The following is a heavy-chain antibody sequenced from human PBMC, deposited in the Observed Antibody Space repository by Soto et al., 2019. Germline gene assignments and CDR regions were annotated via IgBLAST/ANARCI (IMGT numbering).Heavy chain of an antibody. CDR1: GFTFSSYA. Sequence: GGSLRLSCAASGFTFSSYAMSWVRQAPGKGLEWVSAISGSGGSTYYADSVKGRFTISRDNSKNTLYLQMNSLRAEDTAVYYCAKAQKDYDILTGYYIPASFDPWGQGTLVTVSS. D-gene: IGHD3-9*01. J-gene: IGHJ5*02. CDR3: AKAQKDYDILTGYYIPASFDP. V-gene: IGHV3-23*01. CDR2: ISGSGGST.